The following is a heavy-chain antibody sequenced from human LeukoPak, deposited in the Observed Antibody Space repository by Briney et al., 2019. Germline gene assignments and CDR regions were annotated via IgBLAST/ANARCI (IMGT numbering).Heavy chain of an antibody. CDR1: GFTFSRYN. V-gene: IGHV3-21*04. Sequence: AGGSLRLSCAASGFTFSRYNMDWVRQAPGKGLEWVSSITSSSNYIYYADSVKGRFTISRDNSKNTLYLQMNSLRAEDTAVYYCAKDVDGYYASSGYYGDWGQGTLVTVSS. D-gene: IGHD3-22*01. CDR3: AKDVDGYYASSGYYGD. J-gene: IGHJ4*02. CDR2: ITSSSNYI.